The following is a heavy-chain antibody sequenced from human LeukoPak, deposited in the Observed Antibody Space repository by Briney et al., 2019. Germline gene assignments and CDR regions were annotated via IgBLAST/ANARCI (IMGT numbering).Heavy chain of an antibody. CDR2: FDPEDGET. CDR1: GYTLTELS. D-gene: IGHD3-22*01. J-gene: IGHJ3*02. CDR3: ATDDSSGYFESRGTGLFDI. V-gene: IGHV1-24*01. Sequence: ASVKVSCKVSGYTLTELSMHWVRQAPGKGLEWMGGFDPEDGETIYAQKFQGRVTMTEDTSTDTAYMELSSLRSEDTAVYYCATDDSSGYFESRGTGLFDIWGQGTMVTVSS.